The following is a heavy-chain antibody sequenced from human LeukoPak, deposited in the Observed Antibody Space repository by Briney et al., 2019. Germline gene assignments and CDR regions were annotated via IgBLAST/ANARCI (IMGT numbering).Heavy chain of an antibody. CDR1: GYSISSGYY. D-gene: IGHD1-26*01. V-gene: IGHV4-38-2*01. Sequence: SETLSLTCAVPGYSISSGYYWVWIRQPPGKGLEWIGIIYHSGSTYYNPSLKSRVTISVDTSKNQFSLRVTSVTAADTAVYYCARHFVRSGSYWADYWGQGTLVTVSS. J-gene: IGHJ4*02. CDR3: ARHFVRSGSYWADY. CDR2: IYHSGST.